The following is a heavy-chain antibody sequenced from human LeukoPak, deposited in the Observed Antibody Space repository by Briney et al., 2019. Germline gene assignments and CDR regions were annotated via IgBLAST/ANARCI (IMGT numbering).Heavy chain of an antibody. CDR3: ARYCSGGSCSP. CDR1: GHNFTTYW. V-gene: IGHV5-51*01. Sequence: PGESLLISCKCSGHNFTTYWIGWVRQLPGKGVEWMGIIYPGDSDTRYSPSFQGQVTISADKSTSTAYLQWSSLKASDTAMYYCARYCSGGSCSPWGQGTLVTVSS. D-gene: IGHD2-15*01. J-gene: IGHJ4*02. CDR2: IYPGDSDT.